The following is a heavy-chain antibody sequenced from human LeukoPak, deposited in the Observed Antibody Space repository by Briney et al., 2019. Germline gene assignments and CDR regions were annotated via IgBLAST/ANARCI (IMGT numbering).Heavy chain of an antibody. CDR1: GGSISSGGYY. V-gene: IGHV4-61*08. Sequence: SETLSLTCTVSGGSISSGGYYWSWIRQHPGKGLEWIGYIYYSGSTNYNPSLKSRVTLSLDTSKNQFSLKLTSVTAADTAVYYCARLDPYYVDYWGQGTLVTVSS. J-gene: IGHJ4*02. CDR2: IYYSGST. CDR3: ARLDPYYVDY.